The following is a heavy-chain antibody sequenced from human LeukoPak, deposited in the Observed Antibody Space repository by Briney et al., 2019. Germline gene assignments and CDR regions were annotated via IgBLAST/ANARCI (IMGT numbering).Heavy chain of an antibody. CDR1: GFTFSSYS. J-gene: IGHJ4*02. Sequence: GGSLRLSCAASGFTFSSYSMNWVRQAPGKGLEWVSYISSSSSTIYYADSVKGRFAISRDNAKNSLYLQMNSLRAEDTAVYYCARDIYYDSSGYYGSVYWGQGTLVTVSS. CDR2: ISSSSSTI. CDR3: ARDIYYDSSGYYGSVY. D-gene: IGHD3-22*01. V-gene: IGHV3-48*04.